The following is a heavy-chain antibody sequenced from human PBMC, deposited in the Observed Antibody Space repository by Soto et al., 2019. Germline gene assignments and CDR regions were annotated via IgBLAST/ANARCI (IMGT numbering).Heavy chain of an antibody. CDR1: GFTFSSYA. CDR2: ISYDGSNK. CDR3: ARDIGSHYFDY. V-gene: IGHV3-30-3*01. Sequence: GGSLRLSCAASGFTFSSYAMHWVRQAPGKGLEWVAVISYDGSNKYYADSVKGRFTISRDNSKNTLYLQMNSLRADDTAVYYCARDIGSHYFDYWGQGTLVTVS. J-gene: IGHJ4*02. D-gene: IGHD2-15*01.